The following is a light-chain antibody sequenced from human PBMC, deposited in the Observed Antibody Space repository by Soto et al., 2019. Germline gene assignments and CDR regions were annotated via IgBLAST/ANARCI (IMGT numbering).Light chain of an antibody. CDR3: RSYAGTHIV. Sequence: QSVLTQPPSASGSPGQSVAISCIGTSSDVGGYDYVSWYQQYPGKAPKLMIYDVSKRPSGVPDRFSGSKSGNTASLTVSGLQAEDEDDYYCRSYAGTHIVFGTGTKVTVL. CDR2: DVS. CDR1: SSDVGGYDY. J-gene: IGLJ1*01. V-gene: IGLV2-8*01.